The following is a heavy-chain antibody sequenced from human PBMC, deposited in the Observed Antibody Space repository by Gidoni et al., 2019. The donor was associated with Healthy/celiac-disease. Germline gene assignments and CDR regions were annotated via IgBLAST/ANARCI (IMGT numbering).Heavy chain of an antibody. CDR3: ANDQGGHGGMDV. CDR2: ISGSGGST. CDR1: GFTFSSYA. V-gene: IGHV3-23*01. Sequence: EVQLLESGGGLVQPGGSLRLSCAASGFTFSSYAMGWVRQAPGKGLEWVSVISGSGGSTYYPDSVKGRFTISRDNSKNTLYLQMNSLRAEDTAVYYCANDQGGHGGMDVWGQGTTVTVSS. J-gene: IGHJ6*02.